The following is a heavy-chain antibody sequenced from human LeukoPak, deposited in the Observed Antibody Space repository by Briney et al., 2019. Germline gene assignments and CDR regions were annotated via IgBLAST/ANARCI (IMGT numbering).Heavy chain of an antibody. CDR3: ARVNGPTYSSSLYY. CDR1: GYTFTSYY. Sequence: GASVKVSCKASGYTFTSYYMHWVRQAPGQGLEWMGWINPNSGGTTYAQNFQGRVTMTRDTSISTAYMELSRLRSDDTAVYYCARVNGPTYSSSLYYWGQGTLVTVSS. D-gene: IGHD6-13*01. CDR2: INPNSGGT. J-gene: IGHJ4*02. V-gene: IGHV1-2*02.